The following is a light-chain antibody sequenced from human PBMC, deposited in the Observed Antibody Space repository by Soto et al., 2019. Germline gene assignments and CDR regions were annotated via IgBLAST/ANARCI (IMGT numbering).Light chain of an antibody. J-gene: IGKJ1*01. CDR2: AAS. Sequence: IQLTQSPSSLSASVGDSDTITCRASQGISSYLGWYQQKPGKAPNLLIYAASTLQSGVPSRFSGGGSGTDFTLTISSLQPEDFALYYCQQYNDWPLTFGQGTKVDIK. CDR1: QGISSY. CDR3: QQYNDWPLT. V-gene: IGKV1-9*01.